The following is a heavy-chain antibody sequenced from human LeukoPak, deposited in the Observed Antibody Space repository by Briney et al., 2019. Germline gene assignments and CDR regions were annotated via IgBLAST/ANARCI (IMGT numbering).Heavy chain of an antibody. V-gene: IGHV4-39*01. CDR3: ARTDTAFDY. J-gene: IGHJ4*02. D-gene: IGHD5-18*01. CDR1: GGSIRSSYYY. CDR2: IYDSGST. Sequence: PSETLSLTCTVSGGSIRSSYYYWGWIRQPPGKGLEWIGSIYDSGSTYYNPSLKSRVTISVDTSKNQFSLKLNSVTAADTAVYYCARTDTAFDYWGQGTLVTVSS.